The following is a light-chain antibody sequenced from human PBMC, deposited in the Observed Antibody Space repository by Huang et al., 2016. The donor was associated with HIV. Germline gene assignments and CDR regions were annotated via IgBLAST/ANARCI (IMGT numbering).Light chain of an antibody. Sequence: SSLSASVGDRVTITCQASQDISNYLNWYQQKPGKAPKLLIYDASNLETGVPSRFSGSGSGTDFTFTISSLQPEDIATYYCQQYDNLLTFGPGTKVDIK. CDR1: QDISNY. CDR3: QQYDNLLT. V-gene: IGKV1-33*01. CDR2: DAS. J-gene: IGKJ3*01.